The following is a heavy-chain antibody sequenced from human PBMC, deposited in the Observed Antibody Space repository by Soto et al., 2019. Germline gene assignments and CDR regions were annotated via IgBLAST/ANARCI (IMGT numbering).Heavy chain of an antibody. CDR2: VSYDGNRK. V-gene: IGHV3-30*18. CDR3: AKAVGHQLVLNYGMDG. Sequence: QVQLVESGGGVIQPGTSLSLSCGSSGFTFRSFGMYWVRQAPGKGLVWVAVVSYDGNRKHYADSVKGRFTVSRDNAESMLDLQMNSLGGEDTAVYYCAKAVGHQLVLNYGMDGWGQGTTVNVSS. D-gene: IGHD6-13*01. J-gene: IGHJ6*02. CDR1: GFTFRSFG.